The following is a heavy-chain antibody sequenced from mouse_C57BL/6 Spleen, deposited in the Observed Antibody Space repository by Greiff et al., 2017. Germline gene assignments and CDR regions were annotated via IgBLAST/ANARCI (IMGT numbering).Heavy chain of an antibody. V-gene: IGHV5-4*01. CDR1: GFTFSSYA. D-gene: IGHD1-1*01. J-gene: IGHJ1*03. Sequence: EVKVVESGGGLVKPGGSLKLSCAASGFTFSSYAMSWVRQTPEKRLEWVATISDGGSYTYYPDNVKGRFTISRDNAKNNLYLQMSHLKSEDTAMYYCARDGSSYGYFDVWGTGTTVTVSS. CDR2: ISDGGSYT. CDR3: ARDGSSYGYFDV.